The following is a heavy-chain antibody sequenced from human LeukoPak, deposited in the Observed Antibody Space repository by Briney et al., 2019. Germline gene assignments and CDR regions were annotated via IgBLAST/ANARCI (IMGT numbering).Heavy chain of an antibody. Sequence: ASVKVSCKASGYTLTGYYMHWVRQAPGQGLEWMGWINPNNGDRNYAQKFQGRVTMTRDTSINTVHMELSRLRSEDTAVYYCARGPRGPLGGWFDPWGQGTLVTVSS. CDR3: ARGPRGPLGGWFDP. CDR1: GYTLTGYY. D-gene: IGHD3-16*01. J-gene: IGHJ5*02. CDR2: INPNNGDR. V-gene: IGHV1-2*02.